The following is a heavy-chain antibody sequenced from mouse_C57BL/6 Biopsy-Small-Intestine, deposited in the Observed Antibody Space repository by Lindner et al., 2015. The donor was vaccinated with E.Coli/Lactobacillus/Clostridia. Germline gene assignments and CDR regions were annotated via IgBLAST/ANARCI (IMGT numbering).Heavy chain of an antibody. CDR2: MNPNSGNT. V-gene: IGHV1-81*01. Sequence: SVKVSCKASGYTFSSHDINWVRQATGQGLEWMGWMNPNSGNTGYAQKFQGRVTITRNTSISTAYMELSSLRSEDTAVYYCARVERYCSSARCYKKFDPWGQGTLVTVSS. D-gene: IGHD1-1*01. CDR3: ARVERYCSSARCYKKFDP. CDR1: GYTFSSHD. J-gene: IGHJ4*01.